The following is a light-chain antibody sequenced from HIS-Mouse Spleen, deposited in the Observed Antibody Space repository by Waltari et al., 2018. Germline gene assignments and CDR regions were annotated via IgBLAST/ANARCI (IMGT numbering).Light chain of an antibody. Sequence: QSALTQPASVSGSPGQSITISCTGTSSDVGSYNLVSWYQQHPGQAPKLMFYEGSNRPGGVSNRFSGSKSGNTASLTISGLQAEDEADYYCCSYAGSSTWVFGGGTKLTVL. CDR1: SSDVGSYNL. J-gene: IGLJ3*02. CDR2: EGS. V-gene: IGLV2-23*01. CDR3: CSYAGSSTWV.